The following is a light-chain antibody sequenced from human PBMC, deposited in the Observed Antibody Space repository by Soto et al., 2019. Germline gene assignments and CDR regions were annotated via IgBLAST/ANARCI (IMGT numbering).Light chain of an antibody. CDR2: DVS. J-gene: IGLJ2*01. Sequence: QSALTQPASVSGSPGQSITISCTGTSSDVGYYNYVSWYQQHPGKAPKLMIYDVSNRPSGDSNRFSGSKSGNTASLTISGLQTEDEADYYCSSYTTSSTLIFGGGTKVTVL. CDR1: SSDVGYYNY. V-gene: IGLV2-14*03. CDR3: SSYTTSSTLI.